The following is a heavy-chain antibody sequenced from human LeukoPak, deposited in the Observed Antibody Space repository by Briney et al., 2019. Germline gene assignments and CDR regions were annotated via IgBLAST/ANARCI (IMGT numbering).Heavy chain of an antibody. CDR1: GFTFDDYA. D-gene: IGHD6-19*01. CDR2: ISWNSGSI. V-gene: IGHV3-9*01. CDR3: AKMGAVAGASYFDY. J-gene: IGHJ4*02. Sequence: PGGSLRLSCAASGFTFDDYAMHWVRQDPGKGLEWVSCISWNSGSIGYADSVKGRFTISRDNAKNSLYLQMNSLRAEDTALYYCAKMGAVAGASYFDYWGQGTLVTVSS.